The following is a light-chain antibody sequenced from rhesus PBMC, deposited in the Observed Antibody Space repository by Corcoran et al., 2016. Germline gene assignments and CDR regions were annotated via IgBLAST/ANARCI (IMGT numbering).Light chain of an antibody. J-gene: IGKJ2*01. CDR1: QGISSC. CDR2: KAS. V-gene: IGKV1-22*01. CDR3: QQYSSRPYS. Sequence: DIQMTQSPSSLSASVGDTVTITCRASQGISSCLAWYQQKPGKAPKLLIYKASSLKSGVPSRFSGSGSGTDFTLTISSLQSEDFTTYYCQQYSSRPYSFGQGTKVEIK.